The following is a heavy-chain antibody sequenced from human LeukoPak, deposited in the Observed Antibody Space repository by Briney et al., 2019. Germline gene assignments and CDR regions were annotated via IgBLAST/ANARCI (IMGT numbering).Heavy chain of an antibody. J-gene: IGHJ3*02. V-gene: IGHV1-2*06. Sequence: ASVKVSCKASGYTFTGYGISWVRQAPGQGLEWMGRINPNSGGTNYAQKFQGRVTMTRDTSISTAYMELSRLRSDDTAVYYCAVGEYCSGGSCYSAFDIWGQGTMVTVSS. CDR1: GYTFTGYG. D-gene: IGHD2-15*01. CDR3: AVGEYCSGGSCYSAFDI. CDR2: INPNSGGT.